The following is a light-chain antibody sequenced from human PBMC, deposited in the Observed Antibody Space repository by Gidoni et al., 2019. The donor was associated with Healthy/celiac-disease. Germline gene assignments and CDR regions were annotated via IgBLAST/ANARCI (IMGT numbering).Light chain of an antibody. CDR1: HGISNY. Sequence: DIQMTQSPSSLSASVGDRVTITCRASHGISNYFAWYQQKPGKVPKLLIDAASTLQSGVPSRFSGSGSGTDITLTISSLQPEDVATYYCQKYNSAPHTFGQGTKLEIK. J-gene: IGKJ2*01. V-gene: IGKV1-27*01. CDR3: QKYNSAPHT. CDR2: AAS.